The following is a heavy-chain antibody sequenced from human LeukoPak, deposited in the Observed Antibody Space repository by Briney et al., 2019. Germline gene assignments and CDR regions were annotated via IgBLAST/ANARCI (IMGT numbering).Heavy chain of an antibody. CDR2: ISSSSSYI. CDR3: AKARYCSGGSCYYYGMDV. CDR1: GFTLSSYS. Sequence: GGSLRLSCAASGFTLSSYSMNWVRQAPGKGLEWVSSISSSSSYIYYADSVKGRFTISRDNGKNSLYLQKNSLRAEDTALYYCAKARYCSGGSCYYYGMDVWGKGTTVTVSS. J-gene: IGHJ6*04. V-gene: IGHV3-21*04. D-gene: IGHD2-15*01.